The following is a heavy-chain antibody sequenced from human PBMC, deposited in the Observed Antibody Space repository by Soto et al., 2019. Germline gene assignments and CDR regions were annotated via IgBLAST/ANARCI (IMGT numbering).Heavy chain of an antibody. V-gene: IGHV3-30*18. CDR2: ISYDGSNK. J-gene: IGHJ4*02. Sequence: GGSLRLSCAASGFTFSSYGMHWVRQAPGKGLEWVAVISYDGSNKYYADSVKGRFTISRDNSKNTLYLQMNSLRAEDTAVYYCAKEATAMVLTAFDYWGQETLVTVSS. D-gene: IGHD5-18*01. CDR3: AKEATAMVLTAFDY. CDR1: GFTFSSYG.